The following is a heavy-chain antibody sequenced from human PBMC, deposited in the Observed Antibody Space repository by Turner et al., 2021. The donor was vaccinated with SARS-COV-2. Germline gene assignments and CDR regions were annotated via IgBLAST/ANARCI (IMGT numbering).Heavy chain of an antibody. J-gene: IGHJ3*02. CDR2: IYSGGST. CDR3: ARGHSSGWHQSGAFDI. CDR1: EFTVSSNY. V-gene: IGHV3-66*01. Sequence: EVQLVESGGGLVQPGGSLRLSCAASEFTVSSNYMSWVRQAPGKGLEWVSVIYSGGSTYYADSVKGRFTISRDNSKNTLYLQMNSLRAEDTAVYYCARGHSSGWHQSGAFDIWGQGTMVTVSS. D-gene: IGHD6-19*01.